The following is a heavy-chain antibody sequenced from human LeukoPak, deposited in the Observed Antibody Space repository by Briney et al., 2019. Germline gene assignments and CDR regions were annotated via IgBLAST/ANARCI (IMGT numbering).Heavy chain of an antibody. V-gene: IGHV5-51*01. CDR2: IYPGDSDT. D-gene: IGHD6-19*01. J-gene: IGHJ4*02. Sequence: GESLKISCKASGYSFASYWIGWVRHMPGKGLEWMGIIYPGDSDTRYSPSFLGQVTISADKSINTAYLQWSSLKASDTAMYYCARLAASGWSRIDYWGQGTLSPSPQ. CDR1: GYSFASYW. CDR3: ARLAASGWSRIDY.